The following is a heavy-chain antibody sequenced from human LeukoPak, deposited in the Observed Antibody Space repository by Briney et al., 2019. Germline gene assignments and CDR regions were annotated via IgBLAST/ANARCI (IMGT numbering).Heavy chain of an antibody. V-gene: IGHV1-46*01. D-gene: IGHD5-24*01. CDR3: ARIRDGYNDAYDL. J-gene: IGHJ3*01. CDR2: VNPDGGNT. Sequence: ASVKVSCKASGYTFTNSYIHWVRQAPGQVLEWMGLVNPDGGNTNYAQNFQGRVTLTRDTSTSTVYMELSSLRSEDTAIYYCARIRDGYNDAYDLWGQGTVVTVPS. CDR1: GYTFTNSY.